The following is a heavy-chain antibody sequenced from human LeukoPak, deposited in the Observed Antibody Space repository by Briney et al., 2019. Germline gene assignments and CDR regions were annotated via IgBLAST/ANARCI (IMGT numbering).Heavy chain of an antibody. CDR2: IYYSGST. CDR1: GGSISSYY. CDR3: ARVAATAIDY. Sequence: SETLSLTCTVSGGSISSYYWSWIRRPPGKGLEWIGYIYYSGSTNYNPSLKSRVTISVDTSKNQFSLKLSSVTAADTAVYYCARVAATAIDYWGQGTLVTVSS. V-gene: IGHV4-59*01. J-gene: IGHJ4*02. D-gene: IGHD6-19*01.